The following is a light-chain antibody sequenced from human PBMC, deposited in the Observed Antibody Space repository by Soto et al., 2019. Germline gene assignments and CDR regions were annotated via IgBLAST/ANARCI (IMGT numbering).Light chain of an antibody. J-gene: IGKJ2*01. CDR1: QTISSA. CDR2: KAS. CDR3: QQYDSYSPYT. Sequence: DIQMTQFPPTLSASIGDRVTITCRARQTISSALAWYQQKPWKAPKLLIYKASTLETGVPARFSGSGSGTEFTLTISSLQPDDFAAYYCQQYDSYSPYTFGQGTRLEIK. V-gene: IGKV1-5*03.